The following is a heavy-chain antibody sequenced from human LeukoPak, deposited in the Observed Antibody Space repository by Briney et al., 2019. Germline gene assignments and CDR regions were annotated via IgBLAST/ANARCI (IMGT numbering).Heavy chain of an antibody. V-gene: IGHV3-33*08. CDR1: GFTFNSYW. CDR3: ARDFGGYNIQPFDY. D-gene: IGHD5-24*01. J-gene: IGHJ4*02. CDR2: IWYDGSNK. Sequence: GGSLRLSCAASGFTFNSYWMHWVRQAPGKGLEWVAVIWYDGSNKYYADSVKGRFTISRDNSKNTLYLQMNSLRAEDTAVYYCARDFGGYNIQPFDYWGQGTLVTVSS.